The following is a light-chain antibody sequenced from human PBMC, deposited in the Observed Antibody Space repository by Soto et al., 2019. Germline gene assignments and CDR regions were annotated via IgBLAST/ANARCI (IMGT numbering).Light chain of an antibody. CDR1: QNIASF. CDR3: QLTYNMPVT. Sequence: DVPMTQSPSSLSASVGDRVTITCRSSQNIASFLNWYQQRPGTAPKLLIFAASNLENGVPSRFSGRGSATDFPLTISSLHPEDFATYFCQLTYNMPVTFGQGTKLEMK. CDR2: AAS. J-gene: IGKJ2*01. V-gene: IGKV1-39*01.